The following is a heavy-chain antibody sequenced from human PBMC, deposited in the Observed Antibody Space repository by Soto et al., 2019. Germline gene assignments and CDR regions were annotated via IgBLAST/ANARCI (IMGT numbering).Heavy chain of an antibody. Sequence: QVQLVQSGAEVTKPGASVKVSCKTSGYPFSTYGLSWVRQAPGQGLEWMGWSVANSGNRIYAQKFQGRVTMYTDRSTNKGYMELRSLTSDDSALYYCARVAGYGSGNRFFDNWGQGTLVTVS. CDR2: SVANSGNR. V-gene: IGHV1-18*01. J-gene: IGHJ4*02. CDR3: ARVAGYGSGNRFFDN. D-gene: IGHD3-10*01. CDR1: GYPFSTYG.